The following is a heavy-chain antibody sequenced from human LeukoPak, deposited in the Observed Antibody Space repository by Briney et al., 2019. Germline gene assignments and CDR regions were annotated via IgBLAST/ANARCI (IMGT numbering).Heavy chain of an antibody. V-gene: IGHV7-4-1*02. Sequence: GASVKVSCKASGYTFTSYAMNWVRQAPGQGLEWMGWINTNTGNPTYAQGFTGRFVFSLDTSVSTAYLQISSLKAEDTAVYYCARTSWFGDQYYYYGMDVWGQGTTVTVSS. D-gene: IGHD3-10*01. J-gene: IGHJ6*02. CDR3: ARTSWFGDQYYYYGMDV. CDR2: INTNTGNP. CDR1: GYTFTSYA.